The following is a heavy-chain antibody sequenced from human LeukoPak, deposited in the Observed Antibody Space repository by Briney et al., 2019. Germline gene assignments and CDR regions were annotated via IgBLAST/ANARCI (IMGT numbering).Heavy chain of an antibody. Sequence: SETLSLTCTVSGGSISSSTYYWGWIRQPPGKGLEWIGSINYSGSTFYNPSLKSRVTISVDTSKNQFSLILSSVTAADTAVYFCARARLSIVRGITNFDYWGQGTVVTVSS. CDR2: INYSGST. D-gene: IGHD3-10*01. V-gene: IGHV4-39*01. CDR1: GGSISSSTYY. CDR3: ARARLSIVRGITNFDY. J-gene: IGHJ4*02.